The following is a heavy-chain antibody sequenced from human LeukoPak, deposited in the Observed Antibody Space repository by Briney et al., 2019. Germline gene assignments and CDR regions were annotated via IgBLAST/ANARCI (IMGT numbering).Heavy chain of an antibody. Sequence: AGGSLRLSCVASGFTFSNYWMHWVRQPPGKGLVWVSRIYVDGRTTNYADSVKGRFTISRDNAKNTVYLEMNNLSVEDTATYYCIRDFRSADLWGQGTLVTVTS. CDR2: IYVDGRTT. V-gene: IGHV3-74*01. J-gene: IGHJ5*02. CDR1: GFTFSNYW. CDR3: IRDFRSADL.